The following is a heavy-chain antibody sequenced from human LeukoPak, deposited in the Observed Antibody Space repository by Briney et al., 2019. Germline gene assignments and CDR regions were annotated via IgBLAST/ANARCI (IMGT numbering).Heavy chain of an antibody. V-gene: IGHV3-53*01. D-gene: IGHD6-13*01. Sequence: PGGSLRLSCAASGFTVRCNYISWVRQAPGKGLEWVSVIYSGGDTYYADSVKGRFTISRDNSKNTPFLQINSLRAEGTAVYYCARGAYNNCWYAAYWGQGTLVTVSS. CDR3: ARGAYNNCWYAAY. CDR2: IYSGGDT. CDR1: GFTVRCNY. J-gene: IGHJ4*02.